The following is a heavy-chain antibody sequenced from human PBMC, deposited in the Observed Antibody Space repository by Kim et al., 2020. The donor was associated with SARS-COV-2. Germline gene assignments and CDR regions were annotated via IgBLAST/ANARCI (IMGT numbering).Heavy chain of an antibody. D-gene: IGHD5-12*01. Sequence: GGSLRLSCAASGFTFSSYGMHWVRQAPGKGLEWVADISHDGSNKYYVDSVKGRFTISRDNSKNTLYLQMNSLRAEDTAVYYCASSVYGVRAPRGYYGMDFWGQGTTVTVSS. CDR3: ASSVYGVRAPRGYYGMDF. CDR2: ISHDGSNK. J-gene: IGHJ6*02. CDR1: GFTFSSYG. V-gene: IGHV3-33*05.